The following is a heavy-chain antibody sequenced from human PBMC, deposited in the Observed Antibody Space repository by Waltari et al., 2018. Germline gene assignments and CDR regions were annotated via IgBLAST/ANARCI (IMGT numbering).Heavy chain of an antibody. Sequence: QVQLVQSGAEVKKPGSSVKVSCKASGGTFSSYAISWVRQAPGQGLEWMGRIIPIFGTANYAQKCQGRVTITADKSTSTAYMELSSLRSEDTAVYYCHYDQKENYYYGMDVWGQGTTVTVSS. J-gene: IGHJ6*02. D-gene: IGHD4-17*01. CDR3: HYDQKENYYYGMDV. CDR1: GGTFSSYA. V-gene: IGHV1-69*08. CDR2: IIPIFGTA.